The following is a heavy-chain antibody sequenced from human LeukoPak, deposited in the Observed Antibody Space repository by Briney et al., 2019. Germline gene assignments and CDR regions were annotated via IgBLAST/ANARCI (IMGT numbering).Heavy chain of an antibody. Sequence: PSETLSLTCIVSGDSISSSSYYWGWIRQPPGKGLEWIGSIFYTGSTYYNPSLKSRVTISVDTSKNQFSLKLSSVTAADTAVYYCARSPHYSSTWFDYWGQGILVTVSS. D-gene: IGHD6-13*01. J-gene: IGHJ4*02. CDR1: GDSISSSSYY. CDR3: ARSPHYSSTWFDY. CDR2: IFYTGST. V-gene: IGHV4-39*07.